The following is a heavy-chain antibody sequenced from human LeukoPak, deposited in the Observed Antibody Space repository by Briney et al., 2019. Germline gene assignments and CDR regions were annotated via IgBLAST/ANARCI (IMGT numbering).Heavy chain of an antibody. V-gene: IGHV1-69*05. CDR3: ARSYCSGGRCYWYYFDY. Sequence: ASVKVSCKASGGTVSSYAISWVRQAPGQGLEWMGGIIPIFGTANYAQKFQGRVTITRDTSASAAYMELSSLRSEDTAVYYCARSYCSGGRCYWYYFDYWGQGTLVTVSS. CDR2: IIPIFGTA. J-gene: IGHJ4*02. CDR1: GGTVSSYA. D-gene: IGHD2-15*01.